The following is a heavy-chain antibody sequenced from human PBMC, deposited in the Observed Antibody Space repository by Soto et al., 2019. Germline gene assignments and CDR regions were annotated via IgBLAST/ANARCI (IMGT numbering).Heavy chain of an antibody. D-gene: IGHD4-4*01. CDR3: ARGGSNYVYLDYYFDY. Sequence: AGGSLRLSCAASGFTFSSYGMHWVRQAPGKGLEWVAVIWYDGSNKYYADSVKGRFTISRDNSKNTLYLQMNSLRAEDTAVYYCARGGSNYVYLDYYFDYWGQGTLVTVSS. CDR2: IWYDGSNK. J-gene: IGHJ4*02. CDR1: GFTFSSYG. V-gene: IGHV3-33*01.